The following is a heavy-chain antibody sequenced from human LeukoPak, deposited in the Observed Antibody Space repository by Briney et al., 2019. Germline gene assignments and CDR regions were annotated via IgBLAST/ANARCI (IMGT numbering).Heavy chain of an antibody. J-gene: IGHJ4*02. D-gene: IGHD2-2*01. Sequence: SETLSLTCAVYGGSFSGYYWSWIRQPPGKGLEWIGEINHSGSTNYNPSLKSRVTISVDTSKNQFSLKLSSVTAADPAVYYCARHPSSVPAAILYYFDYWGQGTLATVSS. V-gene: IGHV4-34*01. CDR2: INHSGST. CDR3: ARHPSSVPAAILYYFDY. CDR1: GGSFSGYY.